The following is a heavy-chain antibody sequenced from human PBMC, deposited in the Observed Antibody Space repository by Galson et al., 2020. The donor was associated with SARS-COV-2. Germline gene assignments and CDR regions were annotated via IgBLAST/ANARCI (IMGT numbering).Heavy chain of an antibody. J-gene: IGHJ4*02. CDR2: ISSSSSTI. CDR1: GFSFSDYS. CDR3: MRDPGYCASSSCQTV. V-gene: IGHV3-48*04. D-gene: IGHD2-2*01. Sequence: GGSLRLSRAASGFSFSDYSMNWVRQVPGKGLDWISYISSSSSTIYYADSVKGRFTSSRDNAKNSLYLQMNSLGAEDTAVYYCMRDPGYCASSSCQTVWGLGTLVTVSS.